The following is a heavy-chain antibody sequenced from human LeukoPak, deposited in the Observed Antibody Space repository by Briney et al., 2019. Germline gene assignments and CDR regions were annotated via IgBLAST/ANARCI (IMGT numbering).Heavy chain of an antibody. J-gene: IGHJ4*02. V-gene: IGHV4-39*02. CDR2: IYYRGST. CDR1: GGSISSSGYY. CDR3: TTQDNLVAPAAMVYLDY. Sequence: PSETLSLTCTVWGGSISSSGYYWGWIRQPPGKGLEWIENIYYRGSTYYNPSRKSRVTKSENTSKHSFSPKRSAENAPDPDVYYRTTQDNLVAPAAMVYLDYWGQGTLATVSS. D-gene: IGHD2-2*01.